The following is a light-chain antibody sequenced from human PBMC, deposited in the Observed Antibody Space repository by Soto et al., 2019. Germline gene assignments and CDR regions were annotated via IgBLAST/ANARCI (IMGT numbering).Light chain of an antibody. J-gene: IGLJ2*01. CDR1: SSNIGNNY. Sequence: QSVLTQSPSVSAAPGQQVTISCSGSSSNIGNNYVSWYQQVPGTAPKPLIYDNNKRPSGIPDRFSGSKSGTSGTLDITGLQTGDEADYYCATWDGSLPGEVFGGGTKLTVL. CDR3: ATWDGSLPGEV. V-gene: IGLV1-51*01. CDR2: DNN.